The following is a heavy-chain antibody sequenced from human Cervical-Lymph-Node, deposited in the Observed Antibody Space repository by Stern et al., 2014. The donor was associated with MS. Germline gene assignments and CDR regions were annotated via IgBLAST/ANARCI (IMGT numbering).Heavy chain of an antibody. CDR2: ISYDGSSQ. D-gene: IGHD6-25*01. CDR3: AKPAAARYFDY. J-gene: IGHJ4*02. V-gene: IGHV3-30-3*02. CDR1: GFTFGSHA. Sequence: QMQLVQSGGGVVQPGRSLRLSCAASGFTFGSHAMHWVRQAPGKGLDWVAIISYDGSSQHYADSVKGRFTISRDNSNNTLYLQMNSLRAEDTAMYYCAKPAAARYFDYWGQGTQVTVSS.